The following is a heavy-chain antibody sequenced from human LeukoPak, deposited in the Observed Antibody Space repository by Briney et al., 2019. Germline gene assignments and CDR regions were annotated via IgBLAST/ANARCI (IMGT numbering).Heavy chain of an antibody. Sequence: GGSLRLSCAASGFTFSSFGMNWVRQAPGKGLEWVSSISSGTTYIYYADSVKGRFTISRDNSKNTLYLQMNSLRAEDTAVYYCAIVANEFDYWGQGTLVTVSS. CDR2: ISSGTTYI. V-gene: IGHV3-21*04. J-gene: IGHJ4*02. D-gene: IGHD1-1*01. CDR3: AIVANEFDY. CDR1: GFTFSSFG.